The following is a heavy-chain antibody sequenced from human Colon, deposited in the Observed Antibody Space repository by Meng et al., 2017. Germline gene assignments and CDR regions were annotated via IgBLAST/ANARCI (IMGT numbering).Heavy chain of an antibody. Sequence: QWKLQESGPGMVRPSGTLTHTCTVSGGSVSSGSYYWSWIRQPPGKGLEWIWYIYYTGSTNYNPSLKSRVTISVDTSKNQFSLKLSSVTAADTAVYYCARGPLDYWGQGTLVTVSS. CDR3: ARGPLDY. V-gene: IGHV4-61*01. J-gene: IGHJ4*02. CDR2: IYYTGST. CDR1: GGSVSSGSYY.